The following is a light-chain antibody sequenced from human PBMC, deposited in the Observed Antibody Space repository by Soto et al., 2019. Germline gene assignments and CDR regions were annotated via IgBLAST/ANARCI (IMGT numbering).Light chain of an antibody. CDR3: CSYAGSTSLV. V-gene: IGLV2-23*02. J-gene: IGLJ2*01. CDR2: EVI. CDR1: SSDVGSYNL. Sequence: QSALTQPASVSGSPGQSITISCTGTSSDVGSYNLVSWYQQHPGKAPKVIIYEVIKRPSGVSNRFSGSKSGNTASLTISGLQAEDEADYYCCSYAGSTSLVFSGGTKLTVL.